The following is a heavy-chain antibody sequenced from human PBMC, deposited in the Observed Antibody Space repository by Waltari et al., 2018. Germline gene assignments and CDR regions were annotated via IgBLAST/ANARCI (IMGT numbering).Heavy chain of an antibody. J-gene: IGHJ5*01. CDR1: GFSLTTSGVA. CDR3: AHRVLWRFDS. Sequence: QITLKESGPTLVKPTQTLTLTCAFSGFSLTTSGVAVGWIRKPPGKALEWLALIYGNDAKRYSPSPKTRLTIPRDTSKNQVVLTMTNMDPVDTATYYCAHRVLWRFDSWGQGTLVTVSS. CDR2: IYGNDAK. V-gene: IGHV2-5*01. D-gene: IGHD2-21*01.